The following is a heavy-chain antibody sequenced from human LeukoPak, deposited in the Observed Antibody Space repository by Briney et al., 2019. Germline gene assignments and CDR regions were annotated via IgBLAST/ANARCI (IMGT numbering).Heavy chain of an antibody. CDR1: GFTFSIYA. D-gene: IGHD1-26*01. Sequence: PGGSLRLSCAASGFTFSIYAMSWVRQAPGKGLEWVSAISGSGGSTYYADSVKGRFTISRDNSKNTLYLQMNRLRAEDTAVYYCAKCIVGATAPFDYWGQGTLVTVSS. V-gene: IGHV3-23*01. CDR3: AKCIVGATAPFDY. J-gene: IGHJ4*02. CDR2: ISGSGGST.